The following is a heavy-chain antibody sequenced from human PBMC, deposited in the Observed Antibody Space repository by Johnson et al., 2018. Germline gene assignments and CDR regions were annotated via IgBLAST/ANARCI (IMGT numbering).Heavy chain of an antibody. CDR3: ARDLPSLPIAVAGTGAFDI. V-gene: IGHV3-33*01. CDR2: IWYDGSNK. J-gene: IGHJ3*02. CDR1: GFTFSSYG. D-gene: IGHD6-19*01. Sequence: QVQLVESGGGVVQPGRSLRLSCAASGFTFSSYGMHWVRQAPGKGLEGVAVIWYDGSNKYYADSVKGRFTISRDNSKNTLYLQMNSRRAEDTGVYYCARDLPSLPIAVAGTGAFDIWGQGTMVTVSS.